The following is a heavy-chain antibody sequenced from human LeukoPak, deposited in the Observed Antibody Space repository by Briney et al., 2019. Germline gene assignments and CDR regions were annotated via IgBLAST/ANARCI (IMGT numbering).Heavy chain of an antibody. D-gene: IGHD6-19*01. CDR1: GFTFSSYA. J-gene: IGHJ4*02. V-gene: IGHV3-23*01. Sequence: GGSLRLPCAASGFTFSSYAMSWVRQAPGKGLEWVSAISGSGGSTYYADSVKGRFTVSRDNSKNTLYLQMNSLRAEDTAVYYCAKVAYSSGWYGPPPKTHWGQGTLVTVSS. CDR2: ISGSGGST. CDR3: AKVAYSSGWYGPPPKTH.